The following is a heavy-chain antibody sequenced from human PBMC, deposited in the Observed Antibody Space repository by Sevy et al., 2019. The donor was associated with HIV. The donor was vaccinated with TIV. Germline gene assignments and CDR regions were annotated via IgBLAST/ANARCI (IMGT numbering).Heavy chain of an antibody. CDR3: ARAVGKDGAY. V-gene: IGHV3-7*03. Sequence: GGSLRLSCTASGFTFSDSRMHWVRQAPGKGLEWLANINQDGSLIYYADSVKGRFTISRDNSRNSVFLQMSSLRAGDTATYYCARAVGKDGAYWGQGTLVTVSS. CDR1: GFTFSDSR. J-gene: IGHJ4*02. D-gene: IGHD2-8*01. CDR2: INQDGSLI.